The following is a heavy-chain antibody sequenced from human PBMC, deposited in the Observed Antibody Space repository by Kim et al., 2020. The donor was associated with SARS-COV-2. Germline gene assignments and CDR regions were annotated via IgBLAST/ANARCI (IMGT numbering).Heavy chain of an antibody. D-gene: IGHD2-8*01. CDR3: ARRVFPPRTENWYFDI. V-gene: IGHV5-51*01. J-gene: IGHJ2*01. CDR1: GYDFSKYW. CDR2: IYPADSDT. Sequence: GESLKISCQGSGYDFSKYWIGWVRQMPGKGLEWMGNIYPADSDTRYSPSFQGHVTFSADRSINSAYLLWGSLKASDTGTYYCARRVFPPRTENWYFDIWG.